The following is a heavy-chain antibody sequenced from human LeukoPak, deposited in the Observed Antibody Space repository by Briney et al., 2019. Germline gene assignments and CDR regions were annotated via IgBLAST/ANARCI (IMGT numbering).Heavy chain of an antibody. D-gene: IGHD2-8*01. CDR2: ISAYNGNT. J-gene: IGHJ5*02. CDR3: ARGPYCTNGVCPNWFDP. Sequence: GASVKVSCKASGYTFTSYGISWVRQAPGQGLEWMGWISAYNGNTNYAQKLQGRVTMTTDTSTSTAYMELRSLRSDDTAVYYCARGPYCTNGVCPNWFDPWGQGTLVTVSS. CDR1: GYTFTSYG. V-gene: IGHV1-18*01.